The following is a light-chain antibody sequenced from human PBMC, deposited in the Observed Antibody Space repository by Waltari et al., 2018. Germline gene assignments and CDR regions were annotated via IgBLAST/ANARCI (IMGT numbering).Light chain of an antibody. Sequence: DIQMTQSPSTLSASVGDRVTITCRASQSVNRWLASYQQKPGKTPKLLISKESALQNGVAPRFSGGWSVTEFTLTISNLQPDDSSTYYCQQYEAFPVTFGHGTKVEIK. CDR1: QSVNRW. J-gene: IGKJ1*01. CDR3: QQYEAFPVT. V-gene: IGKV1-5*03. CDR2: KES.